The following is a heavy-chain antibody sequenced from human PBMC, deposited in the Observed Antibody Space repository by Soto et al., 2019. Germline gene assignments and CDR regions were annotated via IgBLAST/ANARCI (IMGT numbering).Heavy chain of an antibody. V-gene: IGHV1-69*01. D-gene: IGHD6-13*01. CDR2: IIPLFGTT. CDR1: GGTFSRHA. J-gene: IGHJ5*02. CDR3: AREAIQGSSWWFWFDP. Sequence: QVQLVQSGSEVKMPGSSVKVSCKTSGGTFSRHAINWVRQAPGQGLEWMGGIIPLFGTTNYAQKFKGRVTISADESTSTAYMELSNLTSEDAAVYYCAREAIQGSSWWFWFDPWAQETLVTVSS.